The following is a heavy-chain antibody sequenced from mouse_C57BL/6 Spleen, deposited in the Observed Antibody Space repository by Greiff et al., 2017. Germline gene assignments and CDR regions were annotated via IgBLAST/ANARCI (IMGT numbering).Heavy chain of an antibody. V-gene: IGHV1-64*01. CDR1: GYTFTSYW. Sequence: QVQLQQPGAELVKPGASVKLSCKASGYTFTSYWMHWVKQRPGQGLEWIGMIHPNSGSTNYNEKFKSKATLTVDKSSSTAYMQLSSLTYEDAAVYYCQITTVVAGLDYWGQGTTLTVSS. CDR3: QITTVVAGLDY. CDR2: IHPNSGST. J-gene: IGHJ2*01. D-gene: IGHD1-1*01.